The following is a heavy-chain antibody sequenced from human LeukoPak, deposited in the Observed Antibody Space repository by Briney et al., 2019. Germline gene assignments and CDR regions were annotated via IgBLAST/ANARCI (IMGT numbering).Heavy chain of an antibody. CDR2: MYYSGST. D-gene: IGHD3-22*01. CDR3: ARPYYYDSRIDP. CDR1: GGSISSGDYY. Sequence: SQTLSLTCTVSGGSISSGDYYWSWIRQPPGKGLEWIAYMYYSGSTYYNPSLKSRVTMSADTSKNQLSLKLSSVTAADTAVYYCARPYYYDSRIDPWGPGTLVIVSS. J-gene: IGHJ5*02. V-gene: IGHV4-30-4*01.